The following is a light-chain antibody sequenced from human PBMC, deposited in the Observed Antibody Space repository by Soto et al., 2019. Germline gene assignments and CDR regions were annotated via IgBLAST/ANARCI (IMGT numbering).Light chain of an antibody. CDR1: QSAGSN. V-gene: IGKV3-15*01. CDR3: QQYNDWPRT. Sequence: EIVMTQSPATLSVSPGERATLSCGASQSAGSNLAWYQYKPGQAPRLLIYGASTRATGIPVRFSGSGSGTEFTLTISSLQSEDFAVYYCQQYNDWPRTFGRGTKVEI. CDR2: GAS. J-gene: IGKJ1*01.